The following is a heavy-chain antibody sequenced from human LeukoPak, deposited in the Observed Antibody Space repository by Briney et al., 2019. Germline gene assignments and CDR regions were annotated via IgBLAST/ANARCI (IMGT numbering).Heavy chain of an antibody. CDR2: IKLDGSEK. Sequence: GGSLRLSCAASGYSFSSHAMHWVRQAPGKGLEWVANIKLDGSEKYYVDSVKGRFTVSRDNAKNSLYLQMNSLRDEDTAVYYCARISSISYYFDYWGQGTLVTVSS. V-gene: IGHV3-7*01. CDR1: GYSFSSHA. J-gene: IGHJ4*02. CDR3: ARISSISYYFDY.